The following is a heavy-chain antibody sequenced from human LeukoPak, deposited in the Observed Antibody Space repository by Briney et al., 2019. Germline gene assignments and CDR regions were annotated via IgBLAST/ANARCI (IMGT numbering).Heavy chain of an antibody. V-gene: IGHV3-9*03. Sequence: GGSLRLSCAASGFTFDDYAMHWVRQAPGKGLEWVSGINWNGGKIVYADSVKGRFTISRDNAKNSLYLQMSSLRAEDMAFYYCAKGVYSSSSGSGFDYWGQGTLVSVSS. D-gene: IGHD6-6*01. CDR1: GFTFDDYA. CDR3: AKGVYSSSSGSGFDY. CDR2: INWNGGKI. J-gene: IGHJ4*02.